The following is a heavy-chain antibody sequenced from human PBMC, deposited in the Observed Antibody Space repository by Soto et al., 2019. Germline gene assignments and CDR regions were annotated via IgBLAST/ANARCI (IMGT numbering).Heavy chain of an antibody. Sequence: VECLTSSCEASGRTFSDTRIAWVLQLPGKGLEGMGIIYPADSDIRYSPSFQGHVTISAEKSLSAAYLHWSALKASDTAIYYCSRGAYYDTSGLVADIWGPGTSVTVSS. D-gene: IGHD3-22*01. CDR3: SRGAYYDTSGLVADI. CDR1: GRTFSDTR. CDR2: IYPADSDI. V-gene: IGHV5-51*01. J-gene: IGHJ3*02.